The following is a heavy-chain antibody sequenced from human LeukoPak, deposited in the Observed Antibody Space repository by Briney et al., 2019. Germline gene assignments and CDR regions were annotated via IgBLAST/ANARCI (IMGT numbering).Heavy chain of an antibody. CDR1: GGSFSGYY. Sequence: EALSLTCAVYGGSFSGYYWSWVRQAPGKGLEWVSGISGIGGSTYYADSVKGRFTISRDNSKSTLYLQMNSLRAEDTAVYYCAKGLGIDYYYYMDVWGKGTTVTVSS. CDR3: AKGLGIDYYYYMDV. D-gene: IGHD7-27*01. J-gene: IGHJ6*03. CDR2: ISGIGGST. V-gene: IGHV3-23*01.